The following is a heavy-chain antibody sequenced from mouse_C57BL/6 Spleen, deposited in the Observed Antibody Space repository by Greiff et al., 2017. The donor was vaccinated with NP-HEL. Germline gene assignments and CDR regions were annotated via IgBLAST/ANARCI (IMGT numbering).Heavy chain of an antibody. V-gene: IGHV1-80*01. CDR2: IYPGDGDT. D-gene: IGHD1-3*01. J-gene: IGHJ2*01. Sequence: LQQSGASVKISCKASGYAFSSYWMNWVKQRPGKGLEWIGQIYPGDGDTNYNGKFKGTATLTADKSSSTAYMQLSSLTSEDSAVYFCARGSSGLYFDYWGQGTTLTVSS. CDR1: GYAFSSYW. CDR3: ARGSSGLYFDY.